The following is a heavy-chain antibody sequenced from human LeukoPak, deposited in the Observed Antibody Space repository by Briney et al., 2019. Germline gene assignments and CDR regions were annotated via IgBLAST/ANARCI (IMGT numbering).Heavy chain of an antibody. CDR2: IYYSGST. V-gene: IGHV4-39*07. J-gene: IGHJ6*03. Sequence: PSETLSLTCTVSGGSISSSSYYWGWIRQPPGKGLEWIGSIYYSGSTYYNPSLKSRVTISVDTSKNQFSLKLSSVTAADTAVYYCARVIPYYYDSSGRSWYYMDVWGKGTTVTVSS. CDR3: ARVIPYYYDSSGRSWYYMDV. D-gene: IGHD3-22*01. CDR1: GGSISSSSYY.